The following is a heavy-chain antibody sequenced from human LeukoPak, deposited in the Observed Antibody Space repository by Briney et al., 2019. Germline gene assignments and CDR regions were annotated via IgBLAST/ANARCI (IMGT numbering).Heavy chain of an antibody. D-gene: IGHD4-23*01. Sequence: PGGSLRLSCAASGFTVSSNYMSWVRQAPGKGLEWVSVIYSGGSTYYADSVKGRFTISRDNSKNTLYLQMNSLRAEDTAVYYCARDRNGGHPYYYYGMDVWGQGTTVTVSS. CDR3: ARDRNGGHPYYYYGMDV. CDR2: IYSGGST. CDR1: GFTVSSNY. V-gene: IGHV3-53*01. J-gene: IGHJ6*02.